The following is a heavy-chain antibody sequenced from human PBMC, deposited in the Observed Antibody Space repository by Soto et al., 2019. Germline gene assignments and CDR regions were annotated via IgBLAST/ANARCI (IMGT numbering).Heavy chain of an antibody. CDR3: AREASVLIPAAQPSRFDS. CDR1: GYSFMKYG. Sequence: ASVKVSCKGFGYSFMKYGINWVRQAPGQGLEWVGWISPYSGYTHSAQKFHGRLTLTTDTAASTAYMELRILRSADTALYYCAREASVLIPAAQPSRFDSWGQGTLVTV. V-gene: IGHV1-18*01. CDR2: ISPYSGYT. J-gene: IGHJ4*02. D-gene: IGHD2-2*01.